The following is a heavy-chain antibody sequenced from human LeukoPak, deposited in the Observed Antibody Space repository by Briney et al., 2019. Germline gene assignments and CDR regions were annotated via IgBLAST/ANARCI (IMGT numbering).Heavy chain of an antibody. CDR3: AREGGAVAGTTFFRFDP. D-gene: IGHD6-19*01. Sequence: PGRSLRLSCAASGFTFSSYAMHWVRQAPGKGLEWVAVISYDGSNKYYADSVKGRFTISRDNSKNTLYLQMNSLRAEDTAVYYCAREGGAVAGTTFFRFDPWGQGTLVTVSS. CDR2: ISYDGSNK. V-gene: IGHV3-30-3*01. J-gene: IGHJ5*02. CDR1: GFTFSSYA.